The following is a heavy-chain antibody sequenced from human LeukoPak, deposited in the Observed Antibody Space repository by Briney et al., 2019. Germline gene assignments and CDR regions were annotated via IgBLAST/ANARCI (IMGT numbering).Heavy chain of an antibody. V-gene: IGHV3-30-3*02. CDR3: AKSDSSGYYGGDY. CDR1: GFTFSSYA. D-gene: IGHD3-22*01. J-gene: IGHJ4*02. Sequence: GGSLRLSCAASGFTFSSYAMHWVRQAPGKGLEWVAVISYDGSNKYYADSVKGRFTISRDNSKNTLYLQMYSLRAEDTAVYYCAKSDSSGYYGGDYWGQGTLVTVSS. CDR2: ISYDGSNK.